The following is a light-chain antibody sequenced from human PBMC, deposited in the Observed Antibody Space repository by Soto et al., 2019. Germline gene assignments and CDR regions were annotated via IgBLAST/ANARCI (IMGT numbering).Light chain of an antibody. CDR1: SSDVGGYNY. CDR3: SSYAGSNILV. V-gene: IGLV2-8*01. Sequence: QSALTQPPSASGSPGQSITISCTGTSSDVGGYNYVSWYQQHPGKAPKLIIHEVSKRPSGVPDRFSGSKSGNTASLTVTGLQAEDEADYYCSSYAGSNILVFGEGTKLTVL. CDR2: EVS. J-gene: IGLJ2*01.